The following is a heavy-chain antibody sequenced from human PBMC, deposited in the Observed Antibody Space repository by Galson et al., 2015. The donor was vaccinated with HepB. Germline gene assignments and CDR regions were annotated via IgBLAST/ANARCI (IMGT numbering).Heavy chain of an antibody. CDR2: VSSDGSNE. V-gene: IGHV3-30*03. Sequence: SLRLSCAASGFSLSNYAMHWVRQAPGKGLEWVAVVSSDGSNEQYAHPVKGRFTISRDTSNNTVHLEMNSLRSEDTAVYYCARDESYYSGSGTEGFDIWGQGTTVTVSS. J-gene: IGHJ3*02. D-gene: IGHD3-10*01. CDR1: GFSLSNYA. CDR3: ARDESYYSGSGTEGFDI.